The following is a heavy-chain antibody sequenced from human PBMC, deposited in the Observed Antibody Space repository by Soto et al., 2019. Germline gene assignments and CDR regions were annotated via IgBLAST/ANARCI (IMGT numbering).Heavy chain of an antibody. CDR3: ARDRTMVRGVLYGMDV. D-gene: IGHD3-10*01. V-gene: IGHV4-61*08. J-gene: IGHJ6*02. Sequence: SETLSLTCPVSGGSISSGDYYWSWIRQPPGKGLEWIGYIYYSGSTNYNPSLKSRVTISVDTSKNQFSLKLSSVTAADTAVYYCARDRTMVRGVLYGMDVWGQGTTVTVSS. CDR1: GGSISSGDYY. CDR2: IYYSGST.